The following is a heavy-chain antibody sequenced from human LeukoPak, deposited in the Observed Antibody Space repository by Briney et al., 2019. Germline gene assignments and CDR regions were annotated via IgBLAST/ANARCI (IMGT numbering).Heavy chain of an antibody. J-gene: IGHJ5*02. CDR3: AREVHPMVRGAASNWFDP. CDR1: GFTFNDYY. Sequence: SGGSLRLSCAASGFTFNDYYMSWIRQAPGKGLEWVSVIYSGGSTYYADSVKGRFTISRDNSKNTLYLQMNSLRAEDTAVYYCAREVHPMVRGAASNWFDPWGQGTLVTVSS. V-gene: IGHV3-53*01. CDR2: IYSGGST. D-gene: IGHD3-10*01.